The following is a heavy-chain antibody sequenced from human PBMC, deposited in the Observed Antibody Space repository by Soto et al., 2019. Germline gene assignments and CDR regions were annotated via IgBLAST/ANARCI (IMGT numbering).Heavy chain of an antibody. V-gene: IGHV4-34*01. CDR1: AGSFRADS. CDR2: INHSGST. D-gene: IGHD3-3*01. J-gene: IGHJ6*02. CDR3: AFRPSGYDFWSPTNYYGMDV. Sequence: SQTLSLPYTGSAGSFRADSRSWIRQPPGKGLEWIGEINHSGSTSYNPSLKSRVTISVDTSKNQFSLKLSSVTAADTAVYYCAFRPSGYDFWSPTNYYGMDVWGQGTTVT.